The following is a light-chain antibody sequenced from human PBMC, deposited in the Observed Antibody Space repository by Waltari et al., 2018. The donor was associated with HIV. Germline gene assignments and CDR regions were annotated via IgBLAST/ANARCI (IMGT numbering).Light chain of an antibody. V-gene: IGLV2-23*02. CDR2: GVN. J-gene: IGLJ3*02. Sequence: QSALTQPASVSGSPEQSITISCSGTSSDVGYYELVSWYQHHPDRAPKLIISGVNKRPSGISDRFSGSKSGNTASLTISGLQSDDETDYYCCSYAGNTTWVFGGGTKLTVL. CDR3: CSYAGNTTWV. CDR1: SSDVGYYEL.